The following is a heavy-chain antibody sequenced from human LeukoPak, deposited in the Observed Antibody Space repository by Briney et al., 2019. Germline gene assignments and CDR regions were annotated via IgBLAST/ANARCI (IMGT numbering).Heavy chain of an antibody. V-gene: IGHV3-21*01. D-gene: IGHD4-17*01. CDR3: ARDSPARRDGDYEDFDY. CDR2: ISSSSSYI. CDR1: GFTFSSYS. J-gene: IGHJ4*02. Sequence: GGSLRLSCAASGFTFSSYSMNWVRQAPGKGLEWVSSISSSSSYIYHADSVKGRFTISRDNAKNSLYLQMNSLRAEDTAVYYCARDSPARRDGDYEDFDYWGQGTLVTVSS.